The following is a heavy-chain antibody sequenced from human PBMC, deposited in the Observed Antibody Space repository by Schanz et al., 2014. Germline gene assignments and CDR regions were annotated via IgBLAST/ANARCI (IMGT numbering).Heavy chain of an antibody. CDR3: ARGERSGFGELLDY. CDR1: GDSISSSNW. J-gene: IGHJ4*02. CDR2: IHHRGST. V-gene: IGHV4-4*02. Sequence: QVQLQESGPGLVKPSGTLSLTCAVSGDSISSSNWWAWVRQPPGMGLEWIGEIHHRGSTNYNPSLKSRVTKSVDKSKNPFSLKLSSVTAADTAVYYCARGERSGFGELLDYWGQGTLVSVSS. D-gene: IGHD3-10*01.